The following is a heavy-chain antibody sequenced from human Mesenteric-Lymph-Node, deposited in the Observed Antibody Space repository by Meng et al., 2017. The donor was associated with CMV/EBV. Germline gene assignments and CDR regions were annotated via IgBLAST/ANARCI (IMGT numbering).Heavy chain of an antibody. CDR2: LRLDGSRT. CDR1: GISFSNCG. Sequence: GESLKISCTASGISFSNCGMHWVRQAPGKGLEWVAFLRLDGSRTYYADSVKGRFTISRDTSKNTLYLQMNSLRTEDTAVYYCARSSPGYSSSWYNYWGQGTLVTVSS. CDR3: ARSSPGYSSSWYNY. D-gene: IGHD6-13*01. V-gene: IGHV3-30*02. J-gene: IGHJ4*02.